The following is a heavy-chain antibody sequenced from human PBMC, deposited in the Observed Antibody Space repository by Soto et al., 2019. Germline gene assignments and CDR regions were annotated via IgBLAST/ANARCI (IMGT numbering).Heavy chain of an antibody. CDR3: ARVGGSGSYDY. Sequence: QVQLQESGPGLVKPSETLSLTCTVSGGSISSYYWSWIRQPPGKGLEWIGYIYYSGSTNYNPSLKSRVTISVDTSKNQFSLKLSSVTAADTAVYYCARVGGSGSYDYWGQGPLVTVSS. CDR2: IYYSGST. J-gene: IGHJ4*02. D-gene: IGHD3-10*01. CDR1: GGSISSYY. V-gene: IGHV4-59*01.